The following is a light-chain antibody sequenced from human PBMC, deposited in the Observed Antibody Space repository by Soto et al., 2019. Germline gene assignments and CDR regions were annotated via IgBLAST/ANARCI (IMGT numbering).Light chain of an antibody. CDR1: QTVSGY. V-gene: IGKV3-11*01. CDR2: DAS. J-gene: IGKJ5*01. Sequence: EIVLTQSPATLSLSPGERATLSCRAIQTVSGYLLWYQQKPGQAPRLLIYDASSRATGIPDRFSGSVSGTDFTLTISSLEPEDFAVYYCQQTSNWPPEITFGQGTRLEIK. CDR3: QQTSNWPPEIT.